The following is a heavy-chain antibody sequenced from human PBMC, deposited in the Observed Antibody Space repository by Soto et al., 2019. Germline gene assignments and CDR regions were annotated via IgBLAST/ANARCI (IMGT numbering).Heavy chain of an antibody. Sequence: SETLSLTCTVSGGSISSSSYYWGWIRQPPGKGLEWIGSIYYSGYTYYNPSLKSRVTISVDTSKNQFSLKLSSVTAADSAVYYCARGSGGGYDLAFDYWGQGTLVTVS. D-gene: IGHD5-12*01. J-gene: IGHJ4*02. CDR1: GGSISSSSYY. CDR2: IYYSGYT. V-gene: IGHV4-39*07. CDR3: ARGSGGGYDLAFDY.